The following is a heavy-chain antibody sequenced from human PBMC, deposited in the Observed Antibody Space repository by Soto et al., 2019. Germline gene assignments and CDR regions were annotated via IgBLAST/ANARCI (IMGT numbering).Heavy chain of an antibody. Sequence: QVKLVQSGAEVKKPGASVKVSCKASGYTFTSYGWVRRAPGQGLKWMGWISVANGNTNYAQKLQGRVTMTTDTSTSTAYMELRSLRSDDTAVYYCARVRAAPGSYYFDYWGQGTLVTVSS. D-gene: IGHD6-13*01. CDR3: ARVRAAPGSYYFDY. V-gene: IGHV1-18*01. CDR2: ISVANGNT. J-gene: IGHJ4*02. CDR1: GYTFTSYG.